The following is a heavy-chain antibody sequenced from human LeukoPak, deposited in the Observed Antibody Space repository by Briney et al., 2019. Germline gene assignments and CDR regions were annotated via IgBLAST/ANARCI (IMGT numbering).Heavy chain of an antibody. CDR3: ARVSSGYDSV. J-gene: IGHJ4*02. D-gene: IGHD5-12*01. Sequence: ASVKVSCKASGYTFTSYAMNWVRQAPGQGLEWMGWISAYNGNTNYAQKLQGRVTMTTDTSTSTAYMELRSLRSDDTAVYYCARVSSGYDSVWGQGTLVTVSS. CDR2: ISAYNGNT. CDR1: GYTFTSYA. V-gene: IGHV1-18*01.